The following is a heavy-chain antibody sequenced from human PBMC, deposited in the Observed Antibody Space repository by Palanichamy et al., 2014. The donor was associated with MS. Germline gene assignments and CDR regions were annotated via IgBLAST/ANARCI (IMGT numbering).Heavy chain of an antibody. CDR1: GYTFITYY. D-gene: IGHD3-10*01. CDR3: ATDLQTYSDSGSKPLYVFDI. V-gene: IGHV1-46*01. CDR2: INPSDGST. Sequence: QVQLVQSGAEVKRPGASVKVSCKASGYTFITYYMHWVRQAPGQGLEWMGIINPSDGSTISAQKFQGRVTLTRDTSTSTVYMELSSLRSGDTAVYYCATDLQTYSDSGSKPLYVFDIWSQGTLVTVSS. J-gene: IGHJ3*02.